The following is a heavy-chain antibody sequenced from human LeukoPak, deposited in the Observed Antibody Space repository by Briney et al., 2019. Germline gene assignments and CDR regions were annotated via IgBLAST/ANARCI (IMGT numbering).Heavy chain of an antibody. CDR1: GYTFTSYG. CDR2: ISAYNGNT. J-gene: IGHJ4*02. V-gene: IGHV1-18*01. D-gene: IGHD2-2*01. CDR3: ARTRACSSTSCWLFDY. Sequence: ASVKVSCKASGYTFTSYGISWVRQAPGQGLEWMGWISAYNGNTNYAQKLQGRVTMTTDTSTSTAYMELRSLRSDDTAVYYCARTRACSSTSCWLFDYWGQGTLVAVSS.